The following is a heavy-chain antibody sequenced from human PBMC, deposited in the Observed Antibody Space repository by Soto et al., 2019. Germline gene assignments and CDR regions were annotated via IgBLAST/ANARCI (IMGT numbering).Heavy chain of an antibody. CDR2: IKHDGSEI. D-gene: IGHD6-19*01. V-gene: IGHV3-7*01. Sequence: EVQLVESGGGLVQPGGSLRLSCAASGFTFSTYWMSWVRQAPGKGLEWVANIKHDGSEIYYVDSVKGRFTISRDNAKNSVYLQMNGLRAEDTAVYYCARPLGWRDAFDIWAQGTMVTVSS. J-gene: IGHJ3*02. CDR1: GFTFSTYW. CDR3: ARPLGWRDAFDI.